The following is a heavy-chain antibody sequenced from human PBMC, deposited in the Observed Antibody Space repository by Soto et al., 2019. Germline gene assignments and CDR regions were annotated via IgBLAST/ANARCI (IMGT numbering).Heavy chain of an antibody. D-gene: IGHD4-4*01. CDR2: IHYSGST. V-gene: IGHV4-30-4*01. J-gene: IGHJ6*02. Sequence: QVQLQESGPGLVNPSQTLSLTCTVSGGSITSGDDYWSWIRQLPGKGLEWIAYIHYSGSTYYNPSLKSRVTISVDTSKNQFSLKLSSVTAADTAVYYCARGGYTVTTRYYYGMDVWGQGTTVTVS. CDR1: GGSITSGDDY. CDR3: ARGGYTVTTRYYYGMDV.